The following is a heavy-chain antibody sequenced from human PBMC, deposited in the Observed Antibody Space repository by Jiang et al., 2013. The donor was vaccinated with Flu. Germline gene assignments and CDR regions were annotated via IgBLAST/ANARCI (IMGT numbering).Heavy chain of an antibody. CDR1: GGSIGNYY. V-gene: IGHV4-59*08. D-gene: IGHD3-22*01. J-gene: IGHJ4*02. CDR2: IYYSATT. Sequence: GSGLVKPSETLSLTCTVSGGSIGNYYWSWIRQPPGKGLEWIGYIYYSATTTYNPSLKSRLTMSLDTSKNQFSLRLSSVTAADTAVYYCARHVGLFRSLDYWGQGTRVTVSS. CDR3: ARHVGLFRSLDY.